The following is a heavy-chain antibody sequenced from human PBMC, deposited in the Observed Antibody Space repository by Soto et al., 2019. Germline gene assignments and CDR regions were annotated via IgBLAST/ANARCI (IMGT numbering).Heavy chain of an antibody. J-gene: IGHJ6*02. CDR1: GGSISSYY. CDR3: ARDRGYPETYGMDV. V-gene: IGHV4-59*01. D-gene: IGHD3-10*01. Sequence: QVQLQESGPGLVKPSETLSLTCTVSGGSISSYYWSWIRQPPGKGLEWIGYIYYSGSTNYNPSLKSRGTISVDTSKNQFSLKLSSVTAADTAVYYCARDRGYPETYGMDVWGQGTTVTVSS. CDR2: IYYSGST.